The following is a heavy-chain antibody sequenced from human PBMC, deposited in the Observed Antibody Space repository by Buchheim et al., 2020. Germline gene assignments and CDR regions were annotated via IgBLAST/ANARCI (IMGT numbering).Heavy chain of an antibody. Sequence: EVQLLESGGGLIQPGGSLRLSCAASGFTFTNYAMSWVRQAPGKGLEWISAISGNSISIYYADSVKGRSTIPRDNWQNTLYLELTSLRAEDTAIYYCVKEGDFWSGPNNWFDPWGQGAL. D-gene: IGHD3-3*01. V-gene: IGHV3-23*01. CDR3: VKEGDFWSGPNNWFDP. CDR2: ISGNSISI. CDR1: GFTFTNYA. J-gene: IGHJ5*02.